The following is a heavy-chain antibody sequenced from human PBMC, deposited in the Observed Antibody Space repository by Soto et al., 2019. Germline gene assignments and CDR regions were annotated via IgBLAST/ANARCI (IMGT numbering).Heavy chain of an antibody. D-gene: IGHD6-13*01. Sequence: QVQLVQSGAEVREPGASVRVSCKASGYTFVNFDISWVRQAAGQGVEWLGWMNPGSGKTGYASKFQGRVAMTRDASSGTSHLEVSSLTSDDAAVYDWARMASAGTLNWFDPWGQGTLVTVSS. CDR1: GYTFVNFD. CDR2: MNPGSGKT. V-gene: IGHV1-8*02. CDR3: ARMASAGTLNWFDP. J-gene: IGHJ5*02.